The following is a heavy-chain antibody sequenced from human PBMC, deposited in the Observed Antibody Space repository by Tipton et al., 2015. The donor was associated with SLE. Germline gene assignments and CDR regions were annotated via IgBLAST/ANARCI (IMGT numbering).Heavy chain of an antibody. V-gene: IGHV4-39*07. CDR1: GGSISSSSYY. Sequence: TLSLTCTVSGGSISSSSYYWGWIRQPPGKGLEWIGNIYYTGNTFYNPSLKSRVTLSVDTSKNQFSLRLNSVTAADTAVYYCARGGLGSNLRGSIYLGYWGQGTLVTV. CDR2: IYYTGNT. D-gene: IGHD7-27*01. J-gene: IGHJ4*02. CDR3: ARGGLGSNLRGSIYLGY.